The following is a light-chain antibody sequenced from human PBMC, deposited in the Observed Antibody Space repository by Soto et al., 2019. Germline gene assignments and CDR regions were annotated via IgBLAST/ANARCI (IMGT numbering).Light chain of an antibody. J-gene: IGKJ1*01. Sequence: AIRMTRSPSSPSALTGDRFTITCRASQGISGYLAWYQQKPGKAPKLLIYAASTLQSGVPSRFSGSGSGTDFTLTISCLQSEDFATYYCQQYYSYPRTFGQGTKVEIK. V-gene: IGKV1-8*01. CDR2: AAS. CDR1: QGISGY. CDR3: QQYYSYPRT.